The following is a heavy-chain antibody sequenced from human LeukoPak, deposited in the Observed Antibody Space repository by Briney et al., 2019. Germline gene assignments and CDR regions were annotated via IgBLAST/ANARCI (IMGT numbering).Heavy chain of an antibody. CDR3: ARGRGDIVVVPAAIGWFDP. Sequence: ASVKVSCKASGYTFTSYDINWVRQATGQGLEWMGWMNPNSGNTGYAQKFQGRVTMTRNTSISNAYMELSSLRSEDTAVYYCARGRGDIVVVPAAIGWFDPWGQGTLVTVSS. D-gene: IGHD2-2*01. CDR1: GYTFTSYD. CDR2: MNPNSGNT. V-gene: IGHV1-8*01. J-gene: IGHJ5*02.